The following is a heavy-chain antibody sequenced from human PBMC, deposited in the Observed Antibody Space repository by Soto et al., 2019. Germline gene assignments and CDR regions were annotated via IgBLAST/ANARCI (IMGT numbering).Heavy chain of an antibody. CDR3: ARGSRYSSGWYVVNWIDP. Sequence: ASVKVSCKASGYTFTSYDINWVRQATGQGLEWMGWMNPNSGNTGYAQKFQGRVTMTRNTSISTAYMELSSLRSEDTAVYYCARGSRYSSGWYVVNWIDPWGQGTLVTVSS. CDR1: GYTFTSYD. D-gene: IGHD6-19*01. V-gene: IGHV1-8*01. CDR2: MNPNSGNT. J-gene: IGHJ5*02.